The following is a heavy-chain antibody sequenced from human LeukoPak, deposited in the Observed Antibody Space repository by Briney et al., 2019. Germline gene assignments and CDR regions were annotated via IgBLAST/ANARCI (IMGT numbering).Heavy chain of an antibody. CDR2: ISSNGATT. D-gene: IGHD3-16*01. Sequence: GGSLSLSCSASGFTLNNYSIHLLRQAPGKGLEYVSAISSNGATTYYADSVKGRFTISRDNSKNTLYFQISSLRPEDTAVYYCVKIVMARGYFDYRGEGT. CDR1: GFTLNNYS. V-gene: IGHV3-64*05. J-gene: IGHJ4*02. CDR3: VKIVMARGYFDY.